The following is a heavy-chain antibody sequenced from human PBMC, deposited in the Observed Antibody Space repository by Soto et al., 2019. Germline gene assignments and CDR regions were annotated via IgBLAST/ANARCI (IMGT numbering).Heavy chain of an antibody. CDR1: GFDLSRSG. D-gene: IGHD6-19*01. J-gene: IGHJ4*02. Sequence: PGGSLRLSCAASGFDLSRSGMHWVRQAPGKGLEWVAVIWYDGTNKYYGDSVKGRFTISRDNSRNTLYLQMNSLRAEDTAVYYCARDRNSGWTFDYWGQGTLVTVSS. CDR3: ARDRNSGWTFDY. V-gene: IGHV3-33*01. CDR2: IWYDGTNK.